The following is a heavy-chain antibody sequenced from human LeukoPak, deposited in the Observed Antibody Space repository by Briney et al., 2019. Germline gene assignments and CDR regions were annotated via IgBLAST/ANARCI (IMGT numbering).Heavy chain of an antibody. CDR3: ARSGGYYDSSANWFDP. D-gene: IGHD3-22*01. CDR1: GGTFSSYA. J-gene: IGHJ5*02. V-gene: IGHV1-69*13. CDR2: IIPIFGTA. Sequence: ASVKVSCKASGGTFSSYAISWVRQAPGQGLEWMGGIIPIFGTANYAQKFQGRVTITADESTSTAYMELSSLRSEDMAVYYCARSGGYYDSSANWFDPWGQGTLVTVSS.